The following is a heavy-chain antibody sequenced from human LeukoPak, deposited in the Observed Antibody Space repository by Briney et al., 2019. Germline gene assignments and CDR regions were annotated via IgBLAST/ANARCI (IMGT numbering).Heavy chain of an antibody. Sequence: SETLSLTCAVYGGSFSGYYWSWIRQPPGKGLEWSEEINHSGSTNYNPSLKSRVTISVDTSKNQFSLKLSSVTAADTAVYYCARAVAGTYYYYYYYMDVWGKGTTVTVSS. V-gene: IGHV4-34*01. J-gene: IGHJ6*03. D-gene: IGHD6-19*01. CDR2: INHSGST. CDR1: GGSFSGYY. CDR3: ARAVAGTYYYYYYYMDV.